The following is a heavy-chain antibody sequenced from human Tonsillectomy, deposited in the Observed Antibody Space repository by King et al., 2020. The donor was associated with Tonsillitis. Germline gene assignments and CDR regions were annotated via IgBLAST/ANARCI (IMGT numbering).Heavy chain of an antibody. CDR3: AGSDYEYVWGSS. D-gene: IGHD3-16*01. V-gene: IGHV4-59*02. Sequence: VQLQESGPGLVKPSETLSLTCAVSGVSVSCHYWSCLRQPPGKGLGGIGSIYSSETANSNPSLKSRVTISVDTSKNQFSLKVTSVTAADTAVYYCAGSDYEYVWGSSWGQGTLVTVSS. J-gene: IGHJ4*02. CDR2: IYSSETA. CDR1: GVSVSCHY.